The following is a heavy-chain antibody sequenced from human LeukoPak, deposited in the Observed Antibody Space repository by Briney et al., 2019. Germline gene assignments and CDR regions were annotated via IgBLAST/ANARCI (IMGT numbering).Heavy chain of an antibody. CDR1: GYTFTSYY. D-gene: IGHD3-3*01. CDR3: ARGPRITIFGVVMANDAFDI. J-gene: IGHJ3*02. Sequence: ASVKVSCKASGYTFTSYYMHWVRQAPGQGLEWMGIINPSGGSTSYAQKFQGRVTMTRDMSTSTVYMELSRLRFDDTVVYYCARGPRITIFGVVMANDAFDIWGQGTMVTVSS. V-gene: IGHV1-46*01. CDR2: INPSGGST.